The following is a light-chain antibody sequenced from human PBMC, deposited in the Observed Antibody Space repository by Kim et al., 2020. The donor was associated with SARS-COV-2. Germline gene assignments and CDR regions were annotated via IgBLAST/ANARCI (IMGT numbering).Light chain of an antibody. J-gene: IGLJ2*01. CDR2: QDN. V-gene: IGLV3-1*01. CDR1: RVGNKY. Sequence: SYELTQPPSVSVSPGQTASVTCSGDRVGNKYVSWYQQRPGQSPVLLIYQDNKRPSGIPERFSGSGSGNTATLTISGTQTMDEADYYCQAWDFNTVIFGGGTQLTV. CDR3: QAWDFNTVI.